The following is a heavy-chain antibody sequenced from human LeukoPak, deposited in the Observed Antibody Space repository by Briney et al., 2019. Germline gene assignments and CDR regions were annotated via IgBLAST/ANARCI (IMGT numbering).Heavy chain of an antibody. CDR1: GGSFSGYY. J-gene: IGHJ4*02. V-gene: IGHV4-34*01. D-gene: IGHD3-10*01. CDR3: ARGPVGSYYGSGSYWPQFDY. CDR2: INHSGST. Sequence: PSETLSLTCAVYGGSFSGYYWSWIRQPPGKGLEWIGEINHSGSTNYNPSLKSRVTISVDTSKNQFSLKLSSVTAADTAVYYCARGPVGSYYGSGSYWPQFDYWGQGTLVTVSS.